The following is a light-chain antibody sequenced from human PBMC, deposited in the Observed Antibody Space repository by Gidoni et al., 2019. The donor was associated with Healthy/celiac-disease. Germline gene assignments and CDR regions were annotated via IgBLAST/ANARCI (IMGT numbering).Light chain of an antibody. CDR2: RNH. CDR1: SSNIGSNY. Sequence: QSVLTQPPSASSTPGQRVTISCSGSSSNIGSNYVYWYQQPSGTAPKLLIYRNHPRPSGVPDRFSGSKSGTSASLAISGLRSEDEADYYCAAWDDSLSGVVFGGGTKLTVL. CDR3: AAWDDSLSGVV. V-gene: IGLV1-47*01. J-gene: IGLJ2*01.